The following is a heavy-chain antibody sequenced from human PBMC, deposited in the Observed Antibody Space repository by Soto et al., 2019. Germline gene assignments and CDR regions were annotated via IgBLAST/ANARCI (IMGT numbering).Heavy chain of an antibody. D-gene: IGHD1-26*01. V-gene: IGHV1-69*02. CDR2: MIPVLNLT. CDR3: AKTLGPCAFDL. J-gene: IGHJ2*01. Sequence: QVQLVQSGAEVKKPGSSVKVSCKASGGTFTDYTITWLRQAPGQGLEWMGRMIPVLNLTNYAQKFQGRVTSTADKSATNAYMELCGLTSEDTAVSYCAKTLGPCAFDLWGRGTLVPVSS. CDR1: GGTFTDYT.